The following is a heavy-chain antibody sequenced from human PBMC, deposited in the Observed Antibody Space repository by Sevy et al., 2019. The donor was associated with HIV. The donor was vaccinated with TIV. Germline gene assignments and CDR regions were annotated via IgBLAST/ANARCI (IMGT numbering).Heavy chain of an antibody. V-gene: IGHV3-21*01. CDR3: ARAYCSGGSCYSGRFDYYYGMDV. J-gene: IGHJ6*02. D-gene: IGHD2-15*01. CDR1: GFTFSSYS. Sequence: GGSLRLSCAASGFTFSSYSMNWVRQAPGKGLEWVSSISSSSSYIYYADSVKGRFTISRDNAKNSLYLQMKSLRAEDTAVYYCARAYCSGGSCYSGRFDYYYGMDVWGQGTTVTVSS. CDR2: ISSSSSYI.